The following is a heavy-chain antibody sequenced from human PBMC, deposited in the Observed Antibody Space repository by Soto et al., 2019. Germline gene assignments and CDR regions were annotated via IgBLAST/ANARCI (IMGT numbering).Heavy chain of an antibody. Sequence: GGSLRLSCAASGFTFSSYSMNWVRQAPGKGLEWVSSISSSSSYIYYADSVKGRFTISRDNAKNSLYLQMNSLRAEDTAVYYCARGGAGRWFDPWGQGTLVTVSS. CDR1: GFTFSSYS. CDR3: ARGGAGRWFDP. CDR2: ISSSSSYI. J-gene: IGHJ5*02. V-gene: IGHV3-21*01. D-gene: IGHD3-10*01.